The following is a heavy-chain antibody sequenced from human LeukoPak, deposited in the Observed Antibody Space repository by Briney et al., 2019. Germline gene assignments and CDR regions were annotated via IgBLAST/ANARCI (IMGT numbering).Heavy chain of an antibody. CDR2: INHSGST. Sequence: SETLSLTCAVYGGSFSGYYWSWIRQPPGKGLEWIGEINHSGSTNYNPSLKSRVTISVDTSKNQFSLKLSSVTAADTAVYYCARRGMATSYRWGQGTLVTVSS. CDR1: GGSFSGYY. J-gene: IGHJ5*02. V-gene: IGHV4-34*01. D-gene: IGHD5-24*01. CDR3: ARRGMATSYR.